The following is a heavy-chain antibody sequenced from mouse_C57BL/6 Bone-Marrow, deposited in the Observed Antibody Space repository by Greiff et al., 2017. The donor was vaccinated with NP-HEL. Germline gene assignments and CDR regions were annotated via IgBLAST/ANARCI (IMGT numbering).Heavy chain of an antibody. CDR2: ISGGGGNT. Sequence: EVQRVESGGGLVKPGGSLKLSCAASGFTFSSYTMSWVRQTPEKRLEWVATISGGGGNTYYPDSVKGRFTISRDNAKNTLYLQMSSLRSEDTALYYCARHGNFSWFAYWGQGTLVTVSA. CDR1: GFTFSSYT. V-gene: IGHV5-9*01. CDR3: ARHGNFSWFAY. J-gene: IGHJ3*01.